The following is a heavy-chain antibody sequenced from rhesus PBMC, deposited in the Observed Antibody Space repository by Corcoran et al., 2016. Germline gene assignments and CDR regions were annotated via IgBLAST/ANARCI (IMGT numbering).Heavy chain of an antibody. Sequence: EVQLVQSGAEVKRPGESLKISCKTYGYSFTSYWIRWVRQMPGKGLAWMGAIDPSHSDTRSTPSSQGQVTISADTSVSTAYLQWSRLKASATATYYCAKARDSSGWAGDYWGQGVLVTVSS. J-gene: IGHJ4*01. CDR3: AKARDSSGWAGDY. D-gene: IGHD6-31*01. CDR2: IDPSHSDT. CDR1: GYSFTSYW. V-gene: IGHV5-20*01.